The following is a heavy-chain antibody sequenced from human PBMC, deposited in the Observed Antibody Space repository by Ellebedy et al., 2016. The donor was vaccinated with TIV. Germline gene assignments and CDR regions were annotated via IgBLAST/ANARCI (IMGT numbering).Heavy chain of an antibody. D-gene: IGHD2-2*01. Sequence: ASVKVSCXASGYTFTSYGISWVRQAPGQGLEWMGWISAYNGNTNYAQKVQGRVTITRDTSASTAYMELSSLRYEDTAVYYCARGGTVPATPGGYWGQGTLVTVSA. CDR1: GYTFTSYG. J-gene: IGHJ4*02. CDR2: ISAYNGNT. V-gene: IGHV1-18*01. CDR3: ARGGTVPATPGGY.